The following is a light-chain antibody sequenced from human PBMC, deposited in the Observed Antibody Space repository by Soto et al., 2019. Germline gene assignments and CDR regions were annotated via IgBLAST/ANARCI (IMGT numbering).Light chain of an antibody. J-gene: IGKJ4*02. Sequence: DIQMTQSPSTLSASVGDRVTITCRASENINSGLAWYQQRPGKAPKLLIYDASTLERGVPSRFSGSGFGTEFTLIITSLQSYDFASYYCQPYNSYCTCGGGTKVEIK. V-gene: IGKV1-5*01. CDR2: DAS. CDR3: QPYNSYCT. CDR1: ENINSG.